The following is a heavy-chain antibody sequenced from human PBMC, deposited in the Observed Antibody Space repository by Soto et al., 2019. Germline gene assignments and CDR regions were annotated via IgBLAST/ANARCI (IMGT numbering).Heavy chain of an antibody. CDR1: GYTFSSNW. J-gene: IGHJ4*02. CDR3: ARQRLWGTSGYYYFEN. CDR2: IYPGDSDT. D-gene: IGHD3-22*01. Sequence: GESLKISCQTSGYTFSSNWIGWVRQMPGKGLEWMGIIYPGDSDTRYSPSFQGQVTITVDKSINTAYLQWSRLKASDTAIYYCARQRLWGTSGYYYFENWGQGTLVTVSS. V-gene: IGHV5-51*01.